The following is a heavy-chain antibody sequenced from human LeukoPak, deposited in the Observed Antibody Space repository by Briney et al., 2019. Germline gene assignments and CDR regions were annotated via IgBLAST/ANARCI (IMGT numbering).Heavy chain of an antibody. CDR1: GGSITTSSFY. CDR2: FYYTGDT. J-gene: IGHJ5*02. Sequence: SETLSLTCNVSGGSITTSSFYWGWIRQTPGKGLEWIGTFYYTGDTYYNRSLKSRATIAVDTSKDQFFLALSSVTAADTAVYYCVREVGAVAGPGDWFDPWGPGTLVTVSS. D-gene: IGHD6-19*01. CDR3: VREVGAVAGPGDWFDP. V-gene: IGHV4-39*01.